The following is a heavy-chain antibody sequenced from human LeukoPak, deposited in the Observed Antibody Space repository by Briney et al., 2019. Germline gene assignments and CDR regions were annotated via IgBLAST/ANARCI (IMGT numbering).Heavy chain of an antibody. D-gene: IGHD4-17*01. V-gene: IGHV4-34*01. CDR3: ASTVTKTGVDY. J-gene: IGHJ4*02. CDR1: GGSFSGYY. CDR2: INHSGST. Sequence: PSETLSLTCAVYGGSFSGYYWSWIRQPPGKGLEWIGEINHSGSTNYNPSLKSRVTISVDTSKNQFSLKLSSVTAADTAVYYCASTVTKTGVDYWGQGTLVTVSS.